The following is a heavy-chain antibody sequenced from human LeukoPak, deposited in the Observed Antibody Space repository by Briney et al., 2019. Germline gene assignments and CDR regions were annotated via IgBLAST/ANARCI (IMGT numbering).Heavy chain of an antibody. CDR2: ISSSSSYI. D-gene: IGHD1-1*01. Sequence: PGGSLRLSCAASGFTFSSYSMNWVRQAPGKGLEWVSSISSSSSYIYYADSVKGRFTISRDNAKNSLYLQMNSLRAEDTALYYCAREAGTTGVFDPWGQGTLVTVSS. J-gene: IGHJ5*02. CDR1: GFTFSSYS. V-gene: IGHV3-21*04. CDR3: AREAGTTGVFDP.